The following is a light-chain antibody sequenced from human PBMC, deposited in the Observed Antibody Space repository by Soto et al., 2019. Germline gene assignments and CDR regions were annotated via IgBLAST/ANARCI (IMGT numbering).Light chain of an antibody. CDR1: SSDVGSYDH. CDR2: EVS. Sequence: QSVLTQPASVSGSPGQSITISCSGTSSDVGSYDHVAWYQRFPGKTPKLMIYEVSNRPSGVSSRFSGSKSGNTASLTISGLQAEDEADYYCCSYADNYFYVFGTGTKVTVL. CDR3: CSYADNYFYV. V-gene: IGLV2-14*01. J-gene: IGLJ1*01.